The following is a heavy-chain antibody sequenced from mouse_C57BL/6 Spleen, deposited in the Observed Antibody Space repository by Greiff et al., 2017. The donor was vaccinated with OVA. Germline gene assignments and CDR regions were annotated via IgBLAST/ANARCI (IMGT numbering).Heavy chain of an antibody. J-gene: IGHJ1*03. V-gene: IGHV1-82*01. CDR1: GYAFSSSW. CDR3: ARGGTTVVGYWYCDV. Sequence: QVQLQQSGPELVKPGASVKISCKASGYAFSSSWMNWVKQRPGRGLEWVGRIYPGDGDTNYNGKFKGKATLTADKSFSTAYMELSSLTSEDSVVYFCARGGTTVVGYWYCDVWRTGTTVTVSS. D-gene: IGHD1-1*01. CDR2: IYPGDGDT.